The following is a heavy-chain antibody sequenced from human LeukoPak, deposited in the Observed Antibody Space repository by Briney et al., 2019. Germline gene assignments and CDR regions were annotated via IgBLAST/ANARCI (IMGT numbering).Heavy chain of an antibody. J-gene: IGHJ6*02. CDR1: GFTVSSNY. CDR3: ASPPQYHYSSSNYYYGMDV. V-gene: IGHV3-66*01. D-gene: IGHD6-6*01. CDR2: IYSGGST. Sequence: GGSLRLSCAASGFTVSSNYVSWVRQAPGKGLQWVSVIYSGGSTYYADSVKGRFTISRDNSKNTLYLQMNSLRAEDTAVYYCASPPQYHYSSSNYYYGMDVWGQGTTVTVSS.